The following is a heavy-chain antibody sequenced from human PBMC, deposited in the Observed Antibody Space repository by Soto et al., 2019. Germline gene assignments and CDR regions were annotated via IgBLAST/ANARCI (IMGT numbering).Heavy chain of an antibody. J-gene: IGHJ6*02. Sequence: SETLSLTCTVSGGSISSSSYYWGWIRQPPGKGLEWIGSIYYSGSTYFNPSLKSRVTISVDTSKNQFSLKLSSVTAADTAVYYCAADDFWSGYSLSYYYYGMDVWGQGTTVTVSS. CDR3: AADDFWSGYSLSYYYYGMDV. CDR1: GGSISSSSYY. CDR2: IYYSGST. D-gene: IGHD3-3*01. V-gene: IGHV4-39*01.